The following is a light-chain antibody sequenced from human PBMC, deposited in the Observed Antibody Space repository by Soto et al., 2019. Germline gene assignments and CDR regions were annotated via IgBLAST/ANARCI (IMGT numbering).Light chain of an antibody. CDR3: QQYSTSLT. J-gene: IGKJ4*02. V-gene: IGKV3-15*01. Sequence: EILMTQSPATLSVSPGERVILSCRASQSVGSNLAWYQQKPGQAPRLLIRGACTRATGVPARFSGSGSGTEFTLTIGSLQSEDFGVYYCQQYSTSLTFGGGT. CDR2: GAC. CDR1: QSVGSN.